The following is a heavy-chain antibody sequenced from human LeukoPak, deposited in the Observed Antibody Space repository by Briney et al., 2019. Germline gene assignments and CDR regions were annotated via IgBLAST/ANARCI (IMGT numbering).Heavy chain of an antibody. V-gene: IGHV3-53*01. CDR1: GFTVSDNY. CDR3: ARDAPQVPAAGVLAS. J-gene: IGHJ5*02. CDR2: MYSRGDT. Sequence: GGSLRLSCAASGFTVSDNYMSWVRQAPGKGLEWVSVMYSRGDTYYANSVKGRFTSSRDISKNTLYLQMNGLRTEDTAMYYCARDAPQVPAAGVLASWGQGTLVTVSS. D-gene: IGHD6-13*01.